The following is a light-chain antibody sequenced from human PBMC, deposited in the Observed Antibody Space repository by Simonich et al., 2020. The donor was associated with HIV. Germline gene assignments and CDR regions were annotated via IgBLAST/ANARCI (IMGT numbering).Light chain of an antibody. J-gene: IGKJ2*01. CDR1: QSVSNN. Sequence: EIVLTQSPGTLSLSPGERATLSCRASQSVSNNLAWYQQKPGQSPRLLIYGASTRAPGIPARVSGSGSGTEFTLTISSLQSEDFALYYCQQYNNWPPEYTFGQGTKLEIK. CDR2: GAS. V-gene: IGKV3-15*01. CDR3: QQYNNWPPEYT.